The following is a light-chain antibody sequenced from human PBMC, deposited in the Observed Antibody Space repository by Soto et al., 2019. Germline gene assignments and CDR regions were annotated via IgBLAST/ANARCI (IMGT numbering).Light chain of an antibody. J-gene: IGKJ1*01. V-gene: IGKV1-39*01. CDR2: STS. CDR1: QSIANY. Sequence: DIQMTQSPSSLSASVGDRVTITCRASQSIANYLYWYQQQPGKAPKLLIYSTSTLQTEVPSRFSGSGSGTEFTLTINSLQPEDFGTYYCRQSYSFPRTFGQGTKMDI. CDR3: RQSYSFPRT.